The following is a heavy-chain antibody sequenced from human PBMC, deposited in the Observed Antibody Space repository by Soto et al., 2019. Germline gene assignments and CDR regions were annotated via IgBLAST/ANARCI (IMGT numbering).Heavy chain of an antibody. CDR3: ARDTDRLQLGGNYYFILDV. J-gene: IGHJ6*02. Sequence: SVKVSCKASGGTFRTSAISWVRQAPGQGLEWVGGIMPVFRRPKYAQNFQDRVTITADESTSTAYMELNSLRSDDTAVYYYARDTDRLQLGGNYYFILDVWGQGTAVTVSS. CDR2: IMPVFRRP. D-gene: IGHD1-1*01. CDR1: GGTFRTSA. V-gene: IGHV1-69*13.